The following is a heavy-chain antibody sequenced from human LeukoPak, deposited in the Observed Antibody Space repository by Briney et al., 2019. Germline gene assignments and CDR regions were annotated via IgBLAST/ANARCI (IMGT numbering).Heavy chain of an antibody. CDR1: GGTFSSYA. CDR2: IIPIFGTA. V-gene: IGHV1-69*13. Sequence: ASVKVSCKASGGTFSSYAISWVRQAPGQGLEWMGGIIPIFGTANYAQKFQGRVTITADESTSTAYMGLSSLRSEDTAVYYCARDRLGIFIPRYWGQGTLVTVSS. CDR3: ARDRLGIFIPRY. D-gene: IGHD3-16*01. J-gene: IGHJ4*02.